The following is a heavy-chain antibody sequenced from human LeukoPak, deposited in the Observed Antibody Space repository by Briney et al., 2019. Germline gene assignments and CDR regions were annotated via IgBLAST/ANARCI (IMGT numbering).Heavy chain of an antibody. V-gene: IGHV4-39*07. D-gene: IGHD6-13*01. Sequence: SETLSLTCTVSGDSISSTNYYWGWIRQPPGKGLEWIGSIYYSGSTYYNPSLKSRVTISVDTSKNQFSLQLNSVTPKDTAVYYCARETGYSSSWYFYYYYYMDVWGKGTTVTISS. CDR2: IYYSGST. CDR1: GDSISSTNYY. CDR3: ARETGYSSSWYFYYYYYMDV. J-gene: IGHJ6*03.